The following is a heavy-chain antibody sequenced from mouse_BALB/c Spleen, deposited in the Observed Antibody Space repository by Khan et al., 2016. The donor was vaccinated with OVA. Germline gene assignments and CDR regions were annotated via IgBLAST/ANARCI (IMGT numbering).Heavy chain of an antibody. Sequence: EVQLQESGPGLVKPSQSLSLTCTVTGYSITSDYAWNWIRQFPGNKLEWMGYISYSGRTSYNPSLKSRISVTRDTSKNQFFLQLNSVTTEDTATYYCGMGSTYWGQGTLVTVSA. CDR1: GYSITSDYA. J-gene: IGHJ3*01. V-gene: IGHV3-2*02. CDR3: GMGSTY. D-gene: IGHD2-3*01. CDR2: ISYSGRT.